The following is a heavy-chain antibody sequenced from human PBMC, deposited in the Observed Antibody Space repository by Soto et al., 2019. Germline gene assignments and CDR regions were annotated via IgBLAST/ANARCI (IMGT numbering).Heavy chain of an antibody. J-gene: IGHJ5*02. Sequence: SETLSLTCTVSGDSVSSSSYYWSWVRQPPGKGLEWIGEIYHTGSTINNSSLKSRVTISVDKSKNQLSLTLSSVTAADTAVYYCARRTPYQPFQSWGQGTLVTVSS. CDR1: GDSVSSSSYY. V-gene: IGHV4-61*05. CDR2: IYHTGST. CDR3: ARRTPYQPFQS.